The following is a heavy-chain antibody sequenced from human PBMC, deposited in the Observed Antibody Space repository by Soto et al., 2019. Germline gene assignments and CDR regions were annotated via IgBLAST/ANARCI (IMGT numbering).Heavy chain of an antibody. CDR2: IHSGGTT. CDR1: GGFISSSSSY. D-gene: IGHD3-10*01. CDR3: ARLLTPAFGRDYFDH. V-gene: IGHV4-39*01. Sequence: QLQLQESGPGLVKPSETLSLACTVAGGFISSSSSYWGWIRQSPGKGLEWIANIHSGGTTYYNSSLMSRVIISVDTSKDQFSLWVSSVTAADTAVYYCARLLTPAFGRDYFDHWGQGTLVIVSS. J-gene: IGHJ4*02.